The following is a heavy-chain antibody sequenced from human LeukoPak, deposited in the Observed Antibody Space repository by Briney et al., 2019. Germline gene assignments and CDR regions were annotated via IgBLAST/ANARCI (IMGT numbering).Heavy chain of an antibody. V-gene: IGHV1-69*05. CDR3: ARDKTYCSGGRFYRVDFDY. J-gene: IGHJ4*02. Sequence: SVKVSCKASGGTFSSYAISWVRQAPGQGLEWMGWIIPIFGTANYAQKFQGRVTITTDESTSTAYMELSSLRSEDTAVYYCARDKTYCSGGRFYRVDFDYCGQGTLVTVSS. D-gene: IGHD2-15*01. CDR1: GGTFSSYA. CDR2: IIPIFGTA.